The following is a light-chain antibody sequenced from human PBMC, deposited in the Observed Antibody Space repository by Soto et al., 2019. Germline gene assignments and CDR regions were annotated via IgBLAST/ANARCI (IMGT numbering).Light chain of an antibody. J-gene: IGKJ2*01. CDR2: AAS. CDR3: QQSHGIPYT. Sequence: DIQMTQSPFSLSASVGDRVTITCRASQSISTYVNWYQQKAAKAPKPLIYAASRLQSEVPSRFVGDGSDAEFTLTITSLQPEDFATYYCQQSHGIPYTFGQGTKLEIK. CDR1: QSISTY. V-gene: IGKV1-39*01.